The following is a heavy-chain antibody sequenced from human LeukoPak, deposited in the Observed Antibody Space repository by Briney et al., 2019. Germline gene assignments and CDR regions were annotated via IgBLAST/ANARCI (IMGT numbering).Heavy chain of an antibody. V-gene: IGHV4-4*07. D-gene: IGHD3-16*01. CDR1: GGSISSYY. J-gene: IGHJ5*02. CDR3: ARSEGEWRSWFDP. CDR2: IYTSGST. Sequence: PSETLSLTCTVSGGSISSYYWSWIRQPAGKGLEWIGRIYTSGSTNYNASLKSRVSMSVDTSKNQFSLKLSSVTAADTAVFYCARSEGEWRSWFDPWGQGTLVTVSS.